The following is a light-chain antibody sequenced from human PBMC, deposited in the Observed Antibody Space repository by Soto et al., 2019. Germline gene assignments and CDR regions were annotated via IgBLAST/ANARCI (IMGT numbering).Light chain of an antibody. V-gene: IGLV3-1*01. Sequence: SYELAQPPSVSVSPGQTASITCSGNKLGDKYACWYQQKPGQSPVLVIYEDNTRPSGIPERFSGSNSGNTATLTISGTQATGEADYYCQAWDSNTAVFGGGTQLTVL. CDR2: EDN. J-gene: IGLJ3*02. CDR1: KLGDKY. CDR3: QAWDSNTAV.